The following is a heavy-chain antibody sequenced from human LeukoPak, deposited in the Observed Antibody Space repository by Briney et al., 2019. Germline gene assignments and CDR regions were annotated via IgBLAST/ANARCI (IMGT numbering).Heavy chain of an antibody. D-gene: IGHD3-9*01. V-gene: IGHV4-59*01. CDR1: GGSISSYY. CDR3: ARDASILTGYPLGSFDY. CDR2: IYYSGST. Sequence: SETLSLTCTVSGGSISSYYWSWIRQPPGKGLEWIGYIYYSGSTNYNPSLKSRVTISVDTSKNQFSLKLSSVTAADTAVYYCARDASILTGYPLGSFDYWGQGTLVTVSS. J-gene: IGHJ4*02.